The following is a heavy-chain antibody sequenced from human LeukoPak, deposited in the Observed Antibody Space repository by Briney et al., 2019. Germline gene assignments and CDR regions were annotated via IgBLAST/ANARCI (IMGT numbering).Heavy chain of an antibody. J-gene: IGHJ4*02. CDR1: GFTFDDYA. V-gene: IGHV3-23*01. CDR3: AKDIQFTMIVVGYFDY. CDR2: ITDNGDST. D-gene: IGHD3-22*01. Sequence: PGGSLRLSCAASGFTFDDYAMHWVRQAPGKGLEWVSTITDNGDSTYYADSVKGRFTISRDNSKNTLYLQMNSLRVEDTAVYYCAKDIQFTMIVVGYFDYWGQGTLVTVSS.